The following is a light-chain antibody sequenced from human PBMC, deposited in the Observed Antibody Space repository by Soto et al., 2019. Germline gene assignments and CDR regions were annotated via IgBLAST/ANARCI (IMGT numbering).Light chain of an antibody. CDR1: QSVSSSY. V-gene: IGKV3D-20*02. Sequence: EIVLTQSPGTLSLSPGEIATLYFRASQSVSSSYLAWYQQKPGQAPRLLIYDTSIRATGIPARFRGSGSGTDFTLTISSLEPEDFAVYYCQQRNSWPPTFTFGQGTRLEIK. CDR3: QQRNSWPPTFT. CDR2: DTS. J-gene: IGKJ5*01.